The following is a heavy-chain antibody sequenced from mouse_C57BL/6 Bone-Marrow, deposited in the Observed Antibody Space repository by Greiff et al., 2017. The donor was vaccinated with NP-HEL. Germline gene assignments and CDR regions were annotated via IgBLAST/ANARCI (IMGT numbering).Heavy chain of an antibody. D-gene: IGHD1-1*01. J-gene: IGHJ2*01. V-gene: IGHV1-19*01. Sequence: EVQLQQSGPVLVKPGASVKMSCKASGYTFTDYYMNWVKQSHGKSLEWIGVINPYNGGTSYNQKFKGKATLTVDKSSSTAYMELNSLTSEDSAVYYCARKTLIYYYGSSYDYWGQGTTLTVSS. CDR2: INPYNGGT. CDR1: GYTFTDYY. CDR3: ARKTLIYYYGSSYDY.